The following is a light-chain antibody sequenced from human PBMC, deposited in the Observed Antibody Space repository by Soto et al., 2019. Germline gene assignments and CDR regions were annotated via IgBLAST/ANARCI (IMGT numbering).Light chain of an antibody. CDR1: NIGSKD. CDR3: QVWDSGSDHPV. CDR2: YDS. Sequence: SYELTQPPSVSVAPGKTARITCGGNNIGSKDVHWYQQKPGQSPVVVIYYDSDRPSGIPERFSGSNSGNTATLTISRVEAGDEADYYCQVWDSGSDHPVFGGGTKAHRP. V-gene: IGLV3-21*04. J-gene: IGLJ2*01.